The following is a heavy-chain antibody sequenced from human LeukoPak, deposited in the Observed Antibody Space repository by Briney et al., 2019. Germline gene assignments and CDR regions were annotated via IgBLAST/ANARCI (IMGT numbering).Heavy chain of an antibody. D-gene: IGHD3-10*01. CDR1: GYTFTSYG. J-gene: IGHJ3*02. V-gene: IGHV1-18*01. Sequence: ASVKVSCKASGYTFTSYGISWVRQAPGQGLEWMGWISAYNGNTNYAQKLQGRVTMTTDTSTSTAYMELRSLRSDDTAVYYCASDGYYGSGYDAFDIWGQGTMVTVSS. CDR2: ISAYNGNT. CDR3: ASDGYYGSGYDAFDI.